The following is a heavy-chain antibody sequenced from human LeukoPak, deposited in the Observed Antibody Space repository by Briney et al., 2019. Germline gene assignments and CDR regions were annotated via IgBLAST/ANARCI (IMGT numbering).Heavy chain of an antibody. D-gene: IGHD5-24*01. J-gene: IGHJ6*02. CDR2: ISSSGSTI. Sequence: QTGGSLRLSCAASGFTFSSYEMNWVRQAPGKGLEWVSYISSSGSTIYYAGSVKGRFTISRDNAKNSLYLQMNSLRVEDTAVYYCATRWLQFIYYGMDVWGQGTTVTVSS. CDR3: ATRWLQFIYYGMDV. CDR1: GFTFSSYE. V-gene: IGHV3-48*03.